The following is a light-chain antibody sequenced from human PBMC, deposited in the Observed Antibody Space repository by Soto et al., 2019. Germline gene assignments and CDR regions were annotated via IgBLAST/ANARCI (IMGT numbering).Light chain of an antibody. CDR3: QQYDNSPLT. CDR1: QSVSSN. Sequence: EIVMTQSPATLSVSPGERATLSCRASQSVSSNLAWYQQKPGQAPRLLIYGASSRATGIPDRFSGSGSGTEFTLTISRLQSEDFAVYYCQQYDNSPLTFGGGTKVDIK. V-gene: IGKV3D-15*01. CDR2: GAS. J-gene: IGKJ4*01.